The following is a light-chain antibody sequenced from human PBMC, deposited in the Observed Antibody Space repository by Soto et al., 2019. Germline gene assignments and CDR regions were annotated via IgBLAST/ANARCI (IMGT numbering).Light chain of an antibody. J-gene: IGKJ1*01. Sequence: IVLAQFPGTLSLSRGERATLSCRASRSVGGSYVAWHQQKPGQARRSLIYDASSRPADIPDRFSGTGSGTDFTPSISRLEPEDVAVYFCQQYGSSPATFGRGTKV. CDR3: QQYGSSPAT. CDR2: DAS. CDR1: RSVGGSY. V-gene: IGKV3-20*01.